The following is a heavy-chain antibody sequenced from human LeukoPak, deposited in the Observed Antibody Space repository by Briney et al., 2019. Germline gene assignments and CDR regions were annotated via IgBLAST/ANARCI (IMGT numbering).Heavy chain of an antibody. CDR3: ARDLGYCSSTSCYTRYSSSWYGNLDY. V-gene: IGHV3-30-3*01. Sequence: PGGSLRLSCAASGFTFSSYAMSWVRQAPGKGLEWVAVISYDGSNKYYADSVKGRFTISRDNSKNTLYLQMNSLRAEDTAVYYCARDLGYCSSTSCYTRYSSSWYGNLDYWGQGTLVTVSS. CDR2: ISYDGSNK. D-gene: IGHD2-2*02. J-gene: IGHJ4*02. CDR1: GFTFSSYA.